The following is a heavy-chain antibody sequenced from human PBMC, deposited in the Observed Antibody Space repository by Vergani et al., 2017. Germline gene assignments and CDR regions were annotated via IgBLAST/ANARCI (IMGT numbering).Heavy chain of an antibody. J-gene: IGHJ5*02. CDR2: IYYSGSP. V-gene: IGHV4-59*01. Sequence: QVQLQESGPGLVKPSETLSLTCTVSGGSISSYYWSWIRQPPGKGLEWIGYIYYSGSPTSNPSLKSRVTISVDTSKNQFSLKLSSVTAADTAVYYCARSSGDNWFDPWGQGTLVTVSS. CDR1: GGSISSYY. D-gene: IGHD4-17*01. CDR3: ARSSGDNWFDP.